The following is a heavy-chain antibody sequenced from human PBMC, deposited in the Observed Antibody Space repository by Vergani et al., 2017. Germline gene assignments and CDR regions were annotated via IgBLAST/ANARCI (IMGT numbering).Heavy chain of an antibody. D-gene: IGHD3-3*01. CDR1: GYTFTSYG. CDR3: ARVPTGAPRITVFGVVQASYYYMDV. Sequence: QVQLVQSGAEVKKPGASVQVSCKASGYTFTSYGISWVRQAPGQGLEWMGWISAYNGNTNYAQKLQGRVTMTTDTSTSTAYMELRRLRSDDTAVYYCARVPTGAPRITVFGVVQASYYYMDVWGKGTTVTVSS. CDR2: ISAYNGNT. V-gene: IGHV1-18*01. J-gene: IGHJ6*03.